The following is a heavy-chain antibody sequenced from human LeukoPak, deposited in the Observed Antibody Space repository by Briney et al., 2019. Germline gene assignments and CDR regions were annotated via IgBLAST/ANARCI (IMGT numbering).Heavy chain of an antibody. Sequence: PGGSLRLSCAASGFTFCSYAISWVRQAPGKGLEWVSAISGSGGSTYYADSVRGRFTISRDNSKNTLYLQMNSLRAEDTAVYYCAKDQGPIVVVPAAGGYFQHWGQGTLVTVSS. D-gene: IGHD2-2*01. V-gene: IGHV3-23*01. CDR2: ISGSGGST. CDR3: AKDQGPIVVVPAAGGYFQH. J-gene: IGHJ1*01. CDR1: GFTFCSYA.